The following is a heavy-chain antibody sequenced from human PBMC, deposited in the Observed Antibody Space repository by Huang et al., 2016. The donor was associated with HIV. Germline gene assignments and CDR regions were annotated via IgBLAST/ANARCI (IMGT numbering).Heavy chain of an antibody. CDR1: EYTLTELS. V-gene: IGHV1-24*01. CDR2: CDPEIGET. CDR3: ATCFDVFFDF. Sequence: QVQLVQSRAEVKKPGASVKVSCKVSEYTLTELSIHWVRQPPGKGLEWIGGCDPEIGETIYAQKFQGRVTMTEDTSTETAFMELSGLRPEDTAVYYCATCFDVFFDFWGQGTLVTVSS. D-gene: IGHD3-9*01. J-gene: IGHJ4*02.